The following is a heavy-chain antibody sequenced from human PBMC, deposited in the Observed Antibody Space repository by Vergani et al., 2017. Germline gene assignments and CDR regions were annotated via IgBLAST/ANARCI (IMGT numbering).Heavy chain of an antibody. V-gene: IGHV4-59*01. CDR1: GGSISSYY. J-gene: IGHJ3*02. CDR3: ASAAAAGSFYAFDI. Sequence: QVQLQQWGAGLLKPSETLSLTCAVYGGSISSYYWSWIRQPPGKGLEWIGYIYYSGSTNYNPSLKSRVTISVDTSKNQFSLKLSSVTAADTAVYYCASAAAAGSFYAFDIWGQGTMVTVSS. CDR2: IYYSGST. D-gene: IGHD6-13*01.